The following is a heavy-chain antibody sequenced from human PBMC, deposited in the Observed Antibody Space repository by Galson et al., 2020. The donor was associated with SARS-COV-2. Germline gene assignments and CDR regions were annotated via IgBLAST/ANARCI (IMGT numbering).Heavy chain of an antibody. CDR2: IRSRSHGETT. CDR3: GIDYDILTGYTGYYFDS. V-gene: IGHV3-49*04. J-gene: IGHJ4*02. D-gene: IGHD3-9*01. CDR1: GFTFSDYV. Sequence: GGSLRLSCQGSGFTFSDYVVSWVRQAPGKGLGWIGFIRSRSHGETTQYAASVEGRFTISRDDSKNIAYLQMDSLKSEDTAVYYCGIDYDILTGYTGYYFDSWGQGTLVTVSS.